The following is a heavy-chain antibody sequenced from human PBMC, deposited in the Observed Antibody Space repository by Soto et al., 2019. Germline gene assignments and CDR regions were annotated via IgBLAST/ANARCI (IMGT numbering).Heavy chain of an antibody. Sequence: QVQLVESGGGGVQPGRSLRLSCAASGFTFSSNYVMHWVRQARGKGLEWLAIFWSGVTKGFYAESVKGRFTISKDNSKNTLYLQMNILRDEDTAIYYGAMEEGGVGIDYWGQGTLVTVSS. CDR2: FWSGVTKG. CDR1: GFTFSSNYV. V-gene: IGHV3-33*01. CDR3: AMEEGGVGIDY. D-gene: IGHD1-1*01. J-gene: IGHJ4*02.